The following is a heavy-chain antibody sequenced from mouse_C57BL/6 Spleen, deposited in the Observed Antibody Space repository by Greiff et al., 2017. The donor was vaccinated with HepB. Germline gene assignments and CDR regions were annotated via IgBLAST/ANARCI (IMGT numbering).Heavy chain of an antibody. CDR3: ASETLYDYDDGGNYYAMDY. J-gene: IGHJ4*01. CDR2: ISSGSSTI. V-gene: IGHV5-17*01. CDR1: GFTFSDYG. Sequence: EVKLVESGGGLVKPGGSLKLSCAASGFTFSDYGMHWVRQAPEKGLEWVAYISSGSSTIYYADTVKGRFTISRDNAKNTLFLQMTSLRSEDTAMYYCASETLYDYDDGGNYYAMDYWGQGTSVTVSS. D-gene: IGHD2-4*01.